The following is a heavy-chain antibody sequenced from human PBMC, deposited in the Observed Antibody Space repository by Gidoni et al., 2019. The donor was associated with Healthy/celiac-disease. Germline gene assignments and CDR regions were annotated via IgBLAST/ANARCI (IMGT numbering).Heavy chain of an antibody. D-gene: IGHD6-13*01. CDR3: ARIPIAASDLRWFDP. J-gene: IGHJ5*02. CDR2: IFSNDEK. CDR1: GFSLSHARMG. Sequence: QVTLKESGPVLVKPTETLTLTCTVSGFSLSHARMGVRWIRQAPGKALEWLAHIFSNDEKSYHTSLTIRLTISKDTAKSQVVLTMTNMDPVDTATYYCARIPIAASDLRWFDPWGQGTLVTVSS. V-gene: IGHV2-26*01.